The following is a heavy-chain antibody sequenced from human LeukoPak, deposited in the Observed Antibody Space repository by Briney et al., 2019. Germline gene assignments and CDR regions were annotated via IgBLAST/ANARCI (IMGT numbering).Heavy chain of an antibody. CDR2: ISPYIGNT. V-gene: IGHV1-18*01. CDR3: ARASAHRYNWKSGQLKDAFDI. Sequence: APLKVSCKPSGYTFTPSVISWGPQAPGPGLEWMGRISPYIGNTKYAQKLPGRVTVTTDTSTRTAYTARRSARSDDPAVSYFARASAHRYNWKSGQLKDAFDIWGQGTLVTVSS. CDR1: GYTFTPSV. J-gene: IGHJ3*02. D-gene: IGHD1-20*01.